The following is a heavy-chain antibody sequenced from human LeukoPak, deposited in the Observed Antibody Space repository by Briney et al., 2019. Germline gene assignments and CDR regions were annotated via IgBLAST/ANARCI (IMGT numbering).Heavy chain of an antibody. Sequence: PGGSLRLSCAASGFTFSSYWMSWVRQAPGKGLEWVANIKQDGSEKYYVDSVKGRFTISRDNAKNSLYLQMNSLRAEDTAVYYCARGGSIFWERTFDYWGQGTLVTVSS. J-gene: IGHJ4*02. D-gene: IGHD3-9*01. CDR2: IKQDGSEK. CDR1: GFTFSSYW. V-gene: IGHV3-7*01. CDR3: ARGGSIFWERTFDY.